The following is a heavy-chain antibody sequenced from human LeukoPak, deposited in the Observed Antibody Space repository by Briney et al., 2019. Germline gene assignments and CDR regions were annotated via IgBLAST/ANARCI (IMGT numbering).Heavy chain of an antibody. V-gene: IGHV4-39*01. CDR1: GGSISSSSYY. J-gene: IGHJ5*02. CDR3: ARLSFGELSWFGP. D-gene: IGHD3-10*01. Sequence: SEALSLTCTVSGGSISSSSYYWGWIRQPPGKGLEWIGSIFYSGSTYYNPSLKSRVTTSVDTSKNQFFLKLNSVTATDTAVYYCARLSFGELSWFGPWGRGTLVTVSS. CDR2: IFYSGST.